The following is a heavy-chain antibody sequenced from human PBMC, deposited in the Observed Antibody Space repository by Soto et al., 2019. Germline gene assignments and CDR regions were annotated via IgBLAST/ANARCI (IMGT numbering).Heavy chain of an antibody. D-gene: IGHD5-18*01. V-gene: IGHV3-33*01. CDR3: ARGPTHTAMDDFDY. CDR2: IWYDGSNK. J-gene: IGHJ4*02. CDR1: GFTFSSYG. Sequence: HPGGSLRLSCAASGFTFSSYGMHWVRQAPGKGLEWVAVIWYDGSNKYYADSVKGRFTISRDNSKNTLYLQMNSLRAEDTAVYYCARGPTHTAMDDFDYWGQGPLVTVSS.